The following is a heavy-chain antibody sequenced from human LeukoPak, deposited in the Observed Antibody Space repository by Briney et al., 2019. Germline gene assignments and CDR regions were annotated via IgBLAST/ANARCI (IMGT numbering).Heavy chain of an antibody. D-gene: IGHD5-18*01. CDR3: ARHYVGGYSYPFDV. J-gene: IGHJ6*02. CDR2: IKQDGSEK. Sequence: GGSLRLSCAASGFTFSNYWMNWVRQAPGKGLEWVANIKQDGSEKYYVDSVKGRFTISRDNAKNSLYLQMNSLGVEDTAVYYCARHYVGGYSYPFDVWGQGTTVTVSS. CDR1: GFTFSNYW. V-gene: IGHV3-7*05.